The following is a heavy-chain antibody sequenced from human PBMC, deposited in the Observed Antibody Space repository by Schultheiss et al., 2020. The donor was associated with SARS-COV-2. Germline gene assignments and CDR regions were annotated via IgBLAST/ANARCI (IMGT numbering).Heavy chain of an antibody. V-gene: IGHV1-2*04. CDR1: GYTFTGYY. CDR3: ARHIAVAGTSYYYGMDV. D-gene: IGHD6-19*01. Sequence: ASVKVSCKASGYTFTGYYMHWVRQAPGQGLEWMGWINPNSGGTNYAQKFQGWVTMTRDTSISTAYMELSSLRSEDTAVYYCARHIAVAGTSYYYGMDVWGQGTTVTVSS. J-gene: IGHJ6*02. CDR2: INPNSGGT.